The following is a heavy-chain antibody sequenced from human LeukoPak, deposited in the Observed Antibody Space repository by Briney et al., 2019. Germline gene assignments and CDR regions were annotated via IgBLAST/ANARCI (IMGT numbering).Heavy chain of an antibody. CDR1: AGSISSGDYY. J-gene: IGHJ3*02. CDR3: ARGIGTSYDSSRDAFDM. CDR2: IYSPGTN. D-gene: IGHD3-22*01. V-gene: IGHV4-61*02. Sequence: SSQTLSLTCPVSAGSISSGDYYWSWIRQPAGKGLEWIGRIYSPGTNYNYNPSLKSRVTISIDTSKNQFSLKLTSVTAADTAVYYCARGIGTSYDSSRDAFDMWGQGTMVTVSS.